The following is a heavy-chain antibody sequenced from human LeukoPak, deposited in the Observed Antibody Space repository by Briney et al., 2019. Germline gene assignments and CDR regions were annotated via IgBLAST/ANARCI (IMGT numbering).Heavy chain of an antibody. V-gene: IGHV4-39*07. Sequence: PSETLSLTCTVSGGSISSSSYHWGWIRQPPGKGLEWIGSISYSGSTNYNPSLKSRVTISVDTSKNQFSLKLSSVTAADTAVYYCARAAYYYDSSGYYLYYFDYWGQGTLVTVSS. CDR1: GGSISSSSYH. D-gene: IGHD3-22*01. CDR3: ARAAYYYDSSGYYLYYFDY. J-gene: IGHJ4*02. CDR2: ISYSGST.